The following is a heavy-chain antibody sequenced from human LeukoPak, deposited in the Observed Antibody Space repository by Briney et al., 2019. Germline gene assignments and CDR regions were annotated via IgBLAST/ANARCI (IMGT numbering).Heavy chain of an antibody. V-gene: IGHV4-59*01. Sequence: PSETLSLTCTVSGVSISSYYWTWIRQPPGKGLEWLGHIFYSGSTYSNPSLKSRVTMSIDTSRNQFSLKLSSVTAADSAMYFCARGVPHDFWSGLVPDYYFYYMDVWGKGTTVTVSS. J-gene: IGHJ6*03. D-gene: IGHD3-3*01. CDR2: IFYSGST. CDR3: ARGVPHDFWSGLVPDYYFYYMDV. CDR1: GVSISSYY.